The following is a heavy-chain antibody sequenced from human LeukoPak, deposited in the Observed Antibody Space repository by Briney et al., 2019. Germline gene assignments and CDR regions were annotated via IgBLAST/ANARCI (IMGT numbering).Heavy chain of an antibody. CDR3: ARARITMVRGVIIDY. D-gene: IGHD3-10*01. CDR2: INHSGST. J-gene: IGHJ4*02. V-gene: IGHV4-34*01. CDR1: GGSFSGYY. Sequence: SETLSLTCAVYGGSFSGYYWSWIRQPPGKGLEWIGEINHSGSTNYNPSLKSRVTISVDTSKNQFSLKLSSVTAADTAVYYCARARITMVRGVIIDYWAREPWSPSPQ.